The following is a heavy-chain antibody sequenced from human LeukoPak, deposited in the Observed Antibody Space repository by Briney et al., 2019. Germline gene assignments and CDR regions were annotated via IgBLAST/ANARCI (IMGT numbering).Heavy chain of an antibody. Sequence: PAETLCLTCTVSGGSISSYYWSWIRQPPGKGLEWIGYIYYSGSTNYNPSLKSRVTISVDTSKNQFSLKLSSVTAADTAVYYCARENDSSGSYYVDAFDIWGEGTIATVSS. CDR3: ARENDSSGSYYVDAFDI. CDR1: GGSISSYY. J-gene: IGHJ3*02. CDR2: IYYSGST. V-gene: IGHV4-59*01. D-gene: IGHD3-22*01.